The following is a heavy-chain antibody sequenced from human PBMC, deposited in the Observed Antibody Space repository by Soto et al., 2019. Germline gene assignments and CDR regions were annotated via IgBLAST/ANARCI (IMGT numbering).Heavy chain of an antibody. CDR1: GGNFSSYA. Sequence: QVQLVQSGAEVKKPGYSVKVSCKASGGNFSSYAISWVRQAPGQGLEWMGGIIPIFGTANYAQKFQGRVTITADESTSTAYMELSSLRAEDTAVYYCARDSSIAARSYGMDVWGQGTTVTVSS. D-gene: IGHD6-6*01. CDR3: ARDSSIAARSYGMDV. V-gene: IGHV1-69*01. J-gene: IGHJ6*02. CDR2: IIPIFGTA.